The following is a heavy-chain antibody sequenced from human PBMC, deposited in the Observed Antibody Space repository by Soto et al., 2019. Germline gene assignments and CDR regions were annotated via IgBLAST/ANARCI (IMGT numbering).Heavy chain of an antibody. D-gene: IGHD2-15*01. V-gene: IGHV3-11*06. CDR3: ARDGYCSGGSCYYYYGMDV. CDR1: XXXXXXXX. J-gene: IGHJ6*02. CDR2: XXSSSSYT. Sequence: GGSXRLSXXASXXXXXXXXXXXXXQAPGXGLEWVXXXXSSSSYTNYADSVKGRFTISRDNAKNSLYLQMNSLRAEDTAVYYCARDGYCSGGSCYYYYGMDVWGQGTTVTVSS.